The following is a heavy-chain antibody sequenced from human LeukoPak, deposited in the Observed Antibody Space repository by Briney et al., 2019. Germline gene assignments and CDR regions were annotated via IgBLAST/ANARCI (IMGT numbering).Heavy chain of an antibody. J-gene: IGHJ4*02. CDR1: GDSVSSNSAT. D-gene: IGHD2-2*01. Sequence: SQTLSLTCAISGDSVSSNSATWDWIRQSPSRGLGWLGRTYYRSRWFYGYAISVKSRMTVNADTSGNQFFLHLNSVTPEDTAVYYCTRAFLYSSSTTFDYWGQGSLVTVSS. V-gene: IGHV6-1*01. CDR2: TYYRSRWFY. CDR3: TRAFLYSSSTTFDY.